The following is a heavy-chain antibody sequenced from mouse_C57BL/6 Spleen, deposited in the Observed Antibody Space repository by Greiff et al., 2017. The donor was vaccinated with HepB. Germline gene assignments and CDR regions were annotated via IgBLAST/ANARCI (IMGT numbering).Heavy chain of an antibody. CDR1: GYSITSGYY. Sequence: VQLKESGPGLVKPSQSLSLTCSVTGYSITSGYYWNWIRQFPGNKLEWMGYISYDGSNNYNPSLKNRISITREPSKNQFFLTLNSVTTEDTATYYCARDGYPWFAYGGQGTLVTVSA. J-gene: IGHJ3*01. V-gene: IGHV3-6*01. CDR3: ARDGYPWFAY. CDR2: ISYDGSN. D-gene: IGHD2-2*01.